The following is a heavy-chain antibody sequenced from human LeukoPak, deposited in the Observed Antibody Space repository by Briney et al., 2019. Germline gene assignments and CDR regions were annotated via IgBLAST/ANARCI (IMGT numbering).Heavy chain of an antibody. CDR2: SNPNNGGT. J-gene: IGHJ4*02. CDR3: ARVDGGEWYYFDY. CDR1: GYTFTGYY. V-gene: IGHV1-2*02. Sequence: ASVKVSCKASGYTFTGYYMHWVRQAPGQGLEWMGWSNPNNGGTNYAQKFQGRVTMTLDTSISTAYMELNRLRSDDTAIYCCARVDGGEWYYFDYWGQRAFVSASS. D-gene: IGHD2-15*01.